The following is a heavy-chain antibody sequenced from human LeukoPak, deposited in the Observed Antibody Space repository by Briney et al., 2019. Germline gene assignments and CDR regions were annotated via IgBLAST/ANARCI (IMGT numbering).Heavy chain of an antibody. V-gene: IGHV1-24*01. CDR2: FDPEDGET. J-gene: IGHJ4*02. CDR1: GYTLTELS. D-gene: IGHD3-3*01. CDR3: ARGTYDFWSGRMRYFDY. Sequence: ASVKVSCKVSGYTLTELSMHWVRQAPGKGLEWMGGFDPEDGETIYAQKFQGRVTMTEDTSTDTAYMELSSLRSEDTAVYYCARGTYDFWSGRMRYFDYWGQGTLVTVSS.